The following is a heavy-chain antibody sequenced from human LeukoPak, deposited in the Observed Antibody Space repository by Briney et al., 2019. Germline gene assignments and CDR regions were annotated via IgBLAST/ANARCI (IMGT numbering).Heavy chain of an antibody. V-gene: IGHV3-23*01. Sequence: GGSLRLSCAVSGITLSNYGVSWVRQAPGKGLEWVAGISGSGGRTNYADSVKGRFTISRDSPKNTLYLQMNSLRDEDTAVYFCAKRGVVIRVVLVGFHKEAYYFDSWGQGALVTVSS. D-gene: IGHD3-10*01. CDR3: AKRGVVIRVVLVGFHKEAYYFDS. CDR2: ISGSGGRT. CDR1: GITLSNYG. J-gene: IGHJ4*02.